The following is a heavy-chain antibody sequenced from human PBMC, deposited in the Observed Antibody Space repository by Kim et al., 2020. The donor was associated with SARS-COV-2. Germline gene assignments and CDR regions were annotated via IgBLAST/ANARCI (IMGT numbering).Heavy chain of an antibody. D-gene: IGHD3-22*01. CDR1: GGSISSGDYY. V-gene: IGHV4-30-4*01. J-gene: IGHJ3*02. CDR2: IYYSGSN. Sequence: SETLSLTCTVSGGSISSGDYYWSWIRQPPGKGLEWIGYIYYSGSNYYNPSLKSRVTISVDTSKNQFSLKLSSVTAADTAVYYCARARITMIVVVNAFDIWGQGTMVTVSS. CDR3: ARARITMIVVVNAFDI.